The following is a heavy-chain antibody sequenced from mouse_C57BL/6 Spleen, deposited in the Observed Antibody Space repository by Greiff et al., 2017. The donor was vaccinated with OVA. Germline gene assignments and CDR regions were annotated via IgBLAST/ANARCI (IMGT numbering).Heavy chain of an antibody. J-gene: IGHJ4*01. V-gene: IGHV1-55*01. CDR2: IYPGSGST. Sequence: QVQLQQPGAELVKPGASVKMSCKASGYTFTSYWITWVKQRPGQGLEWIGDIYPGSGSTNYNEKFKSKATLTVDTSSSTAYMQLSSLTSEDSAVYYCAREKDGNPYAMDYWGQGTSVTVSS. CDR1: GYTFTSYW. CDR3: AREKDGNPYAMDY. D-gene: IGHD2-1*01.